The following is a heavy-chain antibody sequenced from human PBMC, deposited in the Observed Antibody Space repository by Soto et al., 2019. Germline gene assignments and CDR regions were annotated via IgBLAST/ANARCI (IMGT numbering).Heavy chain of an antibody. V-gene: IGHV3-11*03. J-gene: IGHJ4*02. CDR1: GFNFSDYY. Sequence: PGGSLRLSCAASGFNFSDYYMSWIRQAPGKGLEWVSYISSSSSYTNYADSVKGRFTISRDNAKNSLYLQMNSLRAEDTAVYYCARRTRYCSSTSCENFDYWGQGTLVTVSS. D-gene: IGHD2-2*01. CDR3: ARRTRYCSSTSCENFDY. CDR2: ISSSSSYT.